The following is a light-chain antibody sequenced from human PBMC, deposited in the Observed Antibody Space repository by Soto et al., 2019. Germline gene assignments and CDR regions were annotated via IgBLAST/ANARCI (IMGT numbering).Light chain of an antibody. CDR2: GAS. CDR1: QSVGSIY. Sequence: DIVLTHSPGTLSLSPWEIATLSCRASQSVGSIYLAWYQQKPGQAPRLLIYGASTRATGIPARFSGSGSGTEFTLTISSLQPDDFATYYCQQYNSYSPTFGQGTKVDIK. V-gene: IGKV3-20*01. J-gene: IGKJ1*01. CDR3: QQYNSYSPT.